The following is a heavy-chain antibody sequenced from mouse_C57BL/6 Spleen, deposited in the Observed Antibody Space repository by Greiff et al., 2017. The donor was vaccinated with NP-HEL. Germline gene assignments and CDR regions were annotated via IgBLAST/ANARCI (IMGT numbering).Heavy chain of an antibody. CDR2: ISNLAYSI. CDR3: ARRLGRDYYAMDY. CDR1: GFTFSDYG. V-gene: IGHV5-15*04. Sequence: EVKVIESGGGLVQPGGSLKLSCAASGFTFSDYGMAWVRQAPRKGPEWVAFISNLAYSIYYADTVTGRFTISRENAKNTLYLEMSSLRSEDTAMYYCARRLGRDYYAMDYWGQGTSVTVSS. D-gene: IGHD4-1*01. J-gene: IGHJ4*01.